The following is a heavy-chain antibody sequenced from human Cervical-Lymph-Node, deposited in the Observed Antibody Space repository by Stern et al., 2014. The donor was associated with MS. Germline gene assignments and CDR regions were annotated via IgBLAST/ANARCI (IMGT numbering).Heavy chain of an antibody. V-gene: IGHV1-46*01. Sequence: VQLEESGAEVKKPGASVKVSCKASGYTFTSYYVHWVRQAPGEGLEWKGIIDPSGGSTSYAQKFQGRVTLTRDTSTSTVYMELNSLRSDDTAMYYCAREHTAMGFGYWGQGTLVTVSS. D-gene: IGHD5-18*01. CDR1: GYTFTSYY. CDR3: AREHTAMGFGY. CDR2: IDPSGGST. J-gene: IGHJ4*02.